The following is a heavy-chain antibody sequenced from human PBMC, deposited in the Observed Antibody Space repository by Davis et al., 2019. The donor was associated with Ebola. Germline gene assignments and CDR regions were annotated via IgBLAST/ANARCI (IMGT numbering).Heavy chain of an antibody. Sequence: GESLKISCAASGFTFSSYGMHWVRQAPGKGLEWVAVIWYDGSNKYYADSVKGRFTISRDNSKNTLYLQMNSLRAEDTAVYYCARGDNMITFGGVIVRDAFDIWGQGTMVTVSS. CDR3: ARGDNMITFGGVIVRDAFDI. J-gene: IGHJ3*02. CDR2: IWYDGSNK. D-gene: IGHD3-16*02. V-gene: IGHV3-33*01. CDR1: GFTFSSYG.